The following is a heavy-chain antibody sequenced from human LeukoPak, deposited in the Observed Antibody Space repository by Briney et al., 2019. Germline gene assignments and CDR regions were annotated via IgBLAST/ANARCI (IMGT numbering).Heavy chain of an antibody. CDR1: GGSFSGYY. V-gene: IGHV4-34*01. CDR2: INHSGST. D-gene: IGHD5-24*01. CDR3: ARHSVEMATSY. J-gene: IGHJ4*02. Sequence: PSETLSLTCAVYGGSFSGYYWSWIRQPPGKGLEWIGEINHSGSTNYNPSLKSRVTISVDTSKNQFSLKLSSVTAADTAVYYCARHSVEMATSYWGQGTLVTVSS.